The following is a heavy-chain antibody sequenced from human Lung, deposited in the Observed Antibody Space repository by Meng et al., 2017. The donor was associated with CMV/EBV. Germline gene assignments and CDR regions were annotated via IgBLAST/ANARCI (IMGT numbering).Heavy chain of an antibody. J-gene: IGHJ4*02. V-gene: IGHV7-4-1*01. CDR2: ININTGSP. Sequence: VVRVESGSVLEKPGDSVSVSCHAAGYTFIVSSMNWVRHAPGQGLEWMGWININTGSPTYAQGFTGRFVFSLDTSVSTAYLQIDGLKADDTAVYYCARGNGWRFDYWGQGTLVTVSS. D-gene: IGHD6-19*01. CDR1: GYTFIVSS. CDR3: ARGNGWRFDY.